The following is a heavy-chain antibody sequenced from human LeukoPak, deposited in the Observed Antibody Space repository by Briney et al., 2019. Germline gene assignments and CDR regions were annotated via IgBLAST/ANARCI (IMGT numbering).Heavy chain of an antibody. CDR2: INSDGSST. CDR3: ARDDNDSPLFDP. CDR1: GFTFSSYW. D-gene: IGHD3-22*01. J-gene: IGHJ5*02. V-gene: IGHV3-74*01. Sequence: GGSLRLSCAASGFTFSSYWMHWVRQAPGKGLVWVSRINSDGSSTSYADSVKGRFTISRDNAKNTLYLQMHSLRAEDTAVYYCARDDNDSPLFDPWGQGTLVTVSS.